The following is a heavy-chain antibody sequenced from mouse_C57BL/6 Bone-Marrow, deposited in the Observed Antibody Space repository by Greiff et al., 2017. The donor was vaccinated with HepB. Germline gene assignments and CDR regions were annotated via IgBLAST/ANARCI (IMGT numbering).Heavy chain of an antibody. CDR1: GFTFSDYY. V-gene: IGHV5-12*01. CDR3: AYAMDY. CDR2: ISNGGGST. J-gene: IGHJ4*01. Sequence: EVQGVESGGGLVQPGGSLKLSCAASGFTFSDYYMYWVRQTPEKRLEWVAYISNGGGSTYYPATVKGRFTISRDKAKNNLYLQMSRLKSEDTAMYYCAYAMDYWGQGTSVTVSS.